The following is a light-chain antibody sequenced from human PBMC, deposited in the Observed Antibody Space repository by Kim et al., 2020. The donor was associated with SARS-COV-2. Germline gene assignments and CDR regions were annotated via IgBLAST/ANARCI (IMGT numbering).Light chain of an antibody. CDR3: QQRGNWPLT. V-gene: IGKV3-11*01. CDR2: DTS. CDR1: QSLSGS. Sequence: EIVLTQSPTTLSLSPGERATLSCRASQSLSGSLAWYQQKPGQAPRLLIYDTSNRATGTPARFSGSGSGTDFTLTISSLEPEDFATYYCQQRGNWPLTFGGGTKVDIK. J-gene: IGKJ4*01.